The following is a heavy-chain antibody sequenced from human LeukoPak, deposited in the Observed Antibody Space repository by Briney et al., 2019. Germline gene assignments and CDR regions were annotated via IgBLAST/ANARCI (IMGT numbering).Heavy chain of an antibody. Sequence: SETLSLTCTVSGVSISTYYWTWIRQPPGKGLGWIGNIDYSGNTKYNPSLKSRVTISVDTSKNHFSLKLSSVTAADTAVYYCARWYYDSSGYRYFDYWGQGTLDIVSS. J-gene: IGHJ4*02. CDR1: GVSISTYY. D-gene: IGHD3-22*01. V-gene: IGHV4-59*12. CDR2: IDYSGNT. CDR3: ARWYYDSSGYRYFDY.